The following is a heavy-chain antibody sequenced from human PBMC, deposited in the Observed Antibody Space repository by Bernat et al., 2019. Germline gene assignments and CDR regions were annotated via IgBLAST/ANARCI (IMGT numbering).Heavy chain of an antibody. CDR1: GFTFSSYA. D-gene: IGHD6-13*01. CDR3: AKARYNSSWYGVDV. Sequence: EVQLVESGGGLVQPGGSLRLSCAASGFTFSSYAMSWVRQAPGKGLEWVSGISGSGGSTYYADSVTGRFTISRDNSKNTLYLQMNSLRAEDTAVYYCAKARYNSSWYGVDVWGQGTTVTVSS. J-gene: IGHJ6*02. CDR2: ISGSGGST. V-gene: IGHV3-23*04.